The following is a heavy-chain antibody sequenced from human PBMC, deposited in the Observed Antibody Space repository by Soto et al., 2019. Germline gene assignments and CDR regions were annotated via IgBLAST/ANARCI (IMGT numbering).Heavy chain of an antibody. D-gene: IGHD1-26*01. V-gene: IGHV4-39*07. CDR2: VYYSGST. CDR1: GDSITWTSCY. CDR3: ARDMHAGFTHYFDP. Sequence: SETLSLTCTLSGDSITWTSCYWVWIRQPPGKGLEWVGDVYYSGSTYYNPSLKSRLTMSIDTSKGQFSLKMSSMTAADTAVYYCARDMHAGFTHYFDPWGQGTLVTVSS. J-gene: IGHJ5*02.